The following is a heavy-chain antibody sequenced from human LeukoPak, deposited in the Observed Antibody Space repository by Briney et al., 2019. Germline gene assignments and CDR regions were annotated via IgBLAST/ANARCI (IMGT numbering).Heavy chain of an antibody. D-gene: IGHD2-8*01. CDR2: INHSGST. CDR3: ARGGLMVYAVRVQNDVFDI. CDR1: GGSFSGYY. Sequence: NPSETLSLTCAVYGGSFSGYYWSWIRQPPGKGLEWIGEINHSGSTNYNPSLKSRVTISVDTSKNQFSLKLSSVTAADTAVYYCARGGLMVYAVRVQNDVFDIWGQGTMVTVSS. J-gene: IGHJ3*02. V-gene: IGHV4-34*01.